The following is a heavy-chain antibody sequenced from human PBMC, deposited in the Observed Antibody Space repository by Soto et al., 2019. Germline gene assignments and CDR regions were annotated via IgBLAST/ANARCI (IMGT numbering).Heavy chain of an antibody. CDR3: ARQIYDSDTGPNFQYYFDS. CDR2: IDPSDSPT. J-gene: IGHJ4*02. D-gene: IGHD3-22*01. V-gene: IGHV5-10-1*01. Sequence: GESLKISCKGSGYSFAGYWITWVRQKPGKGLEWMGRIDPSDSPTYYSPSFRGHVTISVTKSITTVFLQWSSLRASATAMYYCARQIYDSDTGPNFQYYFDSWGQGTPVTVSS. CDR1: GYSFAGYW.